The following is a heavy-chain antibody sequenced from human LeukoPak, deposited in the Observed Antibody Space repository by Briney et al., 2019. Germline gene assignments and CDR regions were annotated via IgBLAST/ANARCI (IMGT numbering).Heavy chain of an antibody. Sequence: PGGSLRLTCAASGITFSTYWMGWVRQAPGKGLEWVANIKPDGTEEFYVDSVKGRFTISRDNARDSLYLQMNSLRVEDTAVYYCAGDTNNGYHRNWGQGTLVTVSS. CDR2: IKPDGTEE. CDR1: GITFSTYW. CDR3: AGDTNNGYHRN. V-gene: IGHV3-7*01. J-gene: IGHJ4*02. D-gene: IGHD5-18*01.